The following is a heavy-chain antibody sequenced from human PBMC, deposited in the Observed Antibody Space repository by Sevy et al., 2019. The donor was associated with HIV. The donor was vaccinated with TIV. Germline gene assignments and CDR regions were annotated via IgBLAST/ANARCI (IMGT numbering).Heavy chain of an antibody. D-gene: IGHD2-8*02. Sequence: GGSLRLSCAASGFTFSRHSFNWVRQAPGKGLEWISYISSTSTTIFYADSVMDRFTISRDNAKNSLYLQMNSLRAEDTAVYYCARDLCTGGVCPRWGYYYFGMDVWGQGTTVTVSS. V-gene: IGHV3-48*01. CDR1: GFTFSRHS. CDR2: ISSTSTTI. CDR3: ARDLCTGGVCPRWGYYYFGMDV. J-gene: IGHJ6*02.